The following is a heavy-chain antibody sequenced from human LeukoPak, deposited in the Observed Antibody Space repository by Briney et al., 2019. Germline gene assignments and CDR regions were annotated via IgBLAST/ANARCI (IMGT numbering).Heavy chain of an antibody. CDR2: IGSGADL. D-gene: IGHD3-16*01. J-gene: IGHJ5*02. CDR3: AKDWTPHNRVYDCLDA. CDR1: GFTFDDYG. Sequence: GGSLRLSCAASGFTFDDYGMSWVRQAPGKGPEWVATIGSGADLFYAESVKGRFTISRDDPRNTVWLQMNSLRAEDTALYYCAKDWTPHNRVYDCLDAWGQGTQVTVSS. V-gene: IGHV3-23*01.